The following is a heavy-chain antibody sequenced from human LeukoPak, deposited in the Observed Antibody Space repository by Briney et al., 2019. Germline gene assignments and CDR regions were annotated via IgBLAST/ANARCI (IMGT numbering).Heavy chain of an antibody. CDR1: GFTFSSYW. V-gene: IGHV3-7*01. J-gene: IGHJ6*03. Sequence: PGGSLRLSCAASGFTFSSYWMSWVRQAPGQGLEWVANIKQDGSEKYYVDSVKGRFTISRDNAKNSLYLQMNSLRAEDTAVYYCARDIVVVVALMDVWGKGTTVTVSS. CDR2: IKQDGSEK. D-gene: IGHD2-15*01. CDR3: ARDIVVVVALMDV.